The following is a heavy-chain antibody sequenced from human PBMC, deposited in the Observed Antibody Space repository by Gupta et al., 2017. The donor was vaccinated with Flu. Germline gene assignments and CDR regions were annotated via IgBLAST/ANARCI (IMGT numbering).Heavy chain of an antibody. Sequence: QVQLQESGPGLVKPSETLSLTCAVSGYSISSGYYWGWIRPPPGEGLEWIWGIYHSGSTYFYPSLKSRNRKSVNTSKNQFSLKLSAVTAADAAVYFCARGLFSYSRVAGRGVNWFDPWGQGTLVTVSS. CDR3: ARGLFSYSRVAGRGVNWFDP. D-gene: IGHD6-19*01. CDR1: GYSISSGYY. J-gene: IGHJ5*02. CDR2: IYHSGST. V-gene: IGHV4-38-2*01.